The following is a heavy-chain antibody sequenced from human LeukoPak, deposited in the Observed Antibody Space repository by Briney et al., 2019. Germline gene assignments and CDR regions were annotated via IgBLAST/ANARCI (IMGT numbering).Heavy chain of an antibody. Sequence: SVKVSCKASGGTFSSYAISWVRQAAGQGLEWMGGIIPIFGTANYAQKFQGRVTITADESTSTAYMELSSLRYEDTAVYYCARDTAMVKLAYWGQGTLVTVSS. CDR2: IIPIFGTA. V-gene: IGHV1-69*01. D-gene: IGHD5-18*01. J-gene: IGHJ4*02. CDR3: ARDTAMVKLAY. CDR1: GGTFSSYA.